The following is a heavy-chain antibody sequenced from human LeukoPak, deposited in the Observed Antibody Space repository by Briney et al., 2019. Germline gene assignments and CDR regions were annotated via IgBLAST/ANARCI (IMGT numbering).Heavy chain of an antibody. J-gene: IGHJ4*02. CDR2: IGSSGTTR. CDR3: ALLAVASDFDY. V-gene: IGHV3-48*03. CDR1: GFPFSIYE. D-gene: IGHD6-19*01. Sequence: GGSLRLSCAVSGFPFSIYEMNWVRQAPGEGLEWVSNIGSSGTTRYNADSVKGRFSISRDNAKNSLYLQMNSLRVEDTGVYYCALLAVASDFDYWGQGALVTVSS.